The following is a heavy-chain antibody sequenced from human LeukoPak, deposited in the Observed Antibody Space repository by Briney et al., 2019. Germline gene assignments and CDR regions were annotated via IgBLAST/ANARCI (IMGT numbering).Heavy chain of an antibody. Sequence: ASVKVSCKASGYTFTSYYMHWVRQAPGQGLEWMGLINPSGGSTSYAQKFQGRVTMTRDMSTSTVYMELSSLRSEDTAVYYCARDIVVVPAARYYYYYYMDVWGKGTTVTVSS. D-gene: IGHD2-2*01. CDR3: ARDIVVVPAARYYYYYYMDV. V-gene: IGHV1-46*01. J-gene: IGHJ6*03. CDR1: GYTFTSYY. CDR2: INPSGGST.